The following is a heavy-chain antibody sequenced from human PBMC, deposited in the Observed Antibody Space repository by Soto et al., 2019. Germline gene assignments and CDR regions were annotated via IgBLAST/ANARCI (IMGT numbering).Heavy chain of an antibody. V-gene: IGHV3-23*01. D-gene: IGHD3-9*01. CDR2: ISGGGVNT. Sequence: EVQLLESGGGSVQPGGSLRLSCTASGFSFDDYAMSWVRQAPGKGLEWVSSISGGGVNTYYADSVMGRFTISRDNSKNMLFLQMNSLRAEDTAVYYCATERFEGGSNGLDVWGQGTTVTVSS. CDR1: GFSFDDYA. J-gene: IGHJ6*02. CDR3: ATERFEGGSNGLDV.